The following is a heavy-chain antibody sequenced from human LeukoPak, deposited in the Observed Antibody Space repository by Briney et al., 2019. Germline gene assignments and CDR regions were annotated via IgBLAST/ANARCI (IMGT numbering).Heavy chain of an antibody. CDR2: IIPILGIA. Sequence: GSSVKVSCKASGGTFSSYTISWVRQAPGQGLEWMGRIIPILGIANYAQKFQGRVTITADKSTSTAYMELSSLRSEDTAVYYCARGPYGTGSHFDFWGQGTLVTVSS. J-gene: IGHJ4*02. CDR1: GGTFSSYT. CDR3: ARGPYGTGSHFDF. D-gene: IGHD3-10*01. V-gene: IGHV1-69*02.